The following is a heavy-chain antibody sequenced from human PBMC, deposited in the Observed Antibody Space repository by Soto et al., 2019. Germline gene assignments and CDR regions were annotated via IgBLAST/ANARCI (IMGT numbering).Heavy chain of an antibody. Sequence: GGSLRLSCATSGFTFRIYWMTWVRQAPGKGPEWVANIKPDGSEKQYVDSVKGRLTVSRDNAKKSLDLQMNSLRVEDTAVYYCARAEDYDFWSGPPKYFDNWGQGTQVTVSS. V-gene: IGHV3-7*03. CDR1: GFTFRIYW. J-gene: IGHJ4*02. D-gene: IGHD3-3*01. CDR3: ARAEDYDFWSGPPKYFDN. CDR2: IKPDGSEK.